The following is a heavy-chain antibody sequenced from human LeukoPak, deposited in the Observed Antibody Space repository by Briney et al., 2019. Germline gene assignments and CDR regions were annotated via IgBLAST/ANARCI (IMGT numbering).Heavy chain of an antibody. J-gene: IGHJ4*02. CDR2: ISSNGGDT. V-gene: IGHV3-64D*06. Sequence: GGSLRLSCSASGFTFRSYAMHWVRQAPGKGLEYVSAISSNGGDTYYADSVKGRFTISRDNSKNTLYLQMSSLRAGDTAVYYCVKGSSYYCDSSGFYLDYWGQGTLVTVSS. D-gene: IGHD3-22*01. CDR1: GFTFRSYA. CDR3: VKGSSYYCDSSGFYLDY.